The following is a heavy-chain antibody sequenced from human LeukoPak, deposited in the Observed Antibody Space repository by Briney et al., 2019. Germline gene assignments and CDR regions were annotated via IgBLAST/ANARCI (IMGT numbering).Heavy chain of an antibody. J-gene: IGHJ4*02. Sequence: PSETLSLTCTVSGASISSGTYYWGWIRQPPGKGLEWIGSLYHRGSTYYNPSLTSRVTLSVDASKNQFSLKLSSVTAADTAVYYCARCGYRGLFDYWGQGTLVTVSS. V-gene: IGHV4-39*01. CDR1: GASISSGTYY. CDR3: ARCGYRGLFDY. D-gene: IGHD5-12*01. CDR2: LYHRGST.